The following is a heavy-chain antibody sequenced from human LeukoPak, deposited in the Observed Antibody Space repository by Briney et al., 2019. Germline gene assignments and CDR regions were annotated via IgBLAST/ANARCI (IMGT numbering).Heavy chain of an antibody. J-gene: IGHJ4*02. CDR1: GGSFSGYY. V-gene: IGHV4-34*01. D-gene: IGHD7-27*01. Sequence: SETLSLTCAVYGGSFSGYYWSWIRQPPGKGLEWIGEINHSGSTNYNPSLKSRVTISVDTSKNQFSLKLSSVTAAGTAVYYCARGTGWGFYSSWGQGTLVTVSS. CDR3: ARGTGWGFYSS. CDR2: INHSGST.